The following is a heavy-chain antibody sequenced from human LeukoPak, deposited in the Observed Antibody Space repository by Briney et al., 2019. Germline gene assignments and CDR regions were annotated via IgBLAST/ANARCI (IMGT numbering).Heavy chain of an antibody. Sequence: PGGSLRLSCAASGFTFSTYAMSWVRQAPGKGLEWVSTFSGSGGRTLYADPVKGRFVISRDNSKNTLYLQMNSLRAEDTAVYYCAKSRIVMVTAKDAFDIWGHGTMVTVSS. J-gene: IGHJ3*02. CDR1: GFTFSTYA. CDR3: AKSRIVMVTAKDAFDI. V-gene: IGHV3-23*01. CDR2: FSGSGGRT. D-gene: IGHD2-21*02.